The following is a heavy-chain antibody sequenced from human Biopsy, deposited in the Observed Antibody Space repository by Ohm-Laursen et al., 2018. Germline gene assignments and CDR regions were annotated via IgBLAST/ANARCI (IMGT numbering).Heavy chain of an antibody. CDR2: MTPIP. J-gene: IGHJ4*02. V-gene: IGHV1-46*01. CDR3: ARRDSLDY. CDR1: GYTFTSYY. Sequence: ASVKVSCKPSGYTFTSYYMHWVRQAPGQGLEWMGVMTPIPTYAQKFQGRLTLARDTPTSTVYMELSSLRSEDTAIYYCARRDSLDYWGQGTLVTVSS.